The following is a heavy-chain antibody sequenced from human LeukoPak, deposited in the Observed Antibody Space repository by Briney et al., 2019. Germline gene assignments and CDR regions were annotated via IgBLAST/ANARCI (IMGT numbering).Heavy chain of an antibody. D-gene: IGHD6-13*01. CDR2: INQDGSEK. V-gene: IGHV3-7*01. Sequence: PGGSLRLSCAASGFTLSNFWMSWVRQAPGKGLEWVANINQDGSEKYYVDSMKGRFTISRDNAKNSLYLQMNSLRAEDTAVYYCARAPGEIPAGDYWGQGTLVTVSS. J-gene: IGHJ4*02. CDR1: GFTLSNFW. CDR3: ARAPGEIPAGDY.